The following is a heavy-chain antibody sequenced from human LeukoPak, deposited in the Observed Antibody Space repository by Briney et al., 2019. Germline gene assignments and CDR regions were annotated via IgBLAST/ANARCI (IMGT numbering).Heavy chain of an antibody. Sequence: GGSLRLSCAASGFTFSSYSMNWVRQAPGKGLEWVSYISSSGSTIYYADSVKGRFTISRDNAKNSLYLQMNSLRAEDTAVYYCAREGNDVSYYYMDVWGKGTTVTISS. J-gene: IGHJ6*03. D-gene: IGHD1-1*01. V-gene: IGHV3-48*04. CDR2: ISSSGSTI. CDR1: GFTFSSYS. CDR3: AREGNDVSYYYMDV.